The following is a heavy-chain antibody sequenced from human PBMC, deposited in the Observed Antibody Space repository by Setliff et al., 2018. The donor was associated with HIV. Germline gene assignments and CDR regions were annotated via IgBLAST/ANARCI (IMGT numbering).Heavy chain of an antibody. CDR2: INHSGNT. J-gene: IGHJ4*02. V-gene: IGHV4-39*01. CDR1: GDSIGSNTFY. D-gene: IGHD6-6*01. CDR3: ARHRASSSGFPLDF. Sequence: PSETLSLTCSVYGDSIGSNTFYWGWLRQPPRKEPEWIGSINHSGNTYYYPSLKSRVTMSVDTSKNQFSLRLSSVTATDTAVYYCARHRASSSGFPLDFWGQGILVTVSS.